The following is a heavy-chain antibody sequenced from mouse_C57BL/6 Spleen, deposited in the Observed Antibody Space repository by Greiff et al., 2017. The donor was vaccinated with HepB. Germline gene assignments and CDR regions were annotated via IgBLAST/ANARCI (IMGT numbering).Heavy chain of an antibody. CDR2: ISSGSSTI. V-gene: IGHV5-17*01. J-gene: IGHJ4*01. Sequence: EVQLVESGGGLVKPGGSLKLSCAASGFTFSDYGMHWVRQAPEKGLEWVAYISSGSSTIYYADTVKGRFTISRDNAKNTLFLQMTSLRSEDTAMYYCARSITTVVAPHAMDYWGQGTSVTVSS. D-gene: IGHD1-1*01. CDR3: ARSITTVVAPHAMDY. CDR1: GFTFSDYG.